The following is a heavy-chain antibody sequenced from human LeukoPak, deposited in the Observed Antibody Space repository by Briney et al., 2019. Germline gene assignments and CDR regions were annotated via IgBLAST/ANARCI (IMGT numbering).Heavy chain of an antibody. V-gene: IGHV1-58*01. Sequence: TSVKLSCKASGFTLTSSAVQWVRQARGQRLEWIGWIVVGSNDTTYAQKFQKRVTIARDMSTNTAYMELSRLRSEDTAVYYCAAPHGSCWFDFWGRGTLVSVSS. CDR1: GFTLTSSA. CDR2: IVVGSNDT. J-gene: IGHJ4*02. D-gene: IGHD2-15*01. CDR3: AAPHGSCWFDF.